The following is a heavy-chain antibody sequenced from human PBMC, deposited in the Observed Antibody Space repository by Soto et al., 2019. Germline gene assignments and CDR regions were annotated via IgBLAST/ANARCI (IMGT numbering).Heavy chain of an antibody. Sequence: QVQLVESGGGVVQPGRSLRLSCAVSGITFSSYVMHWVRQAPGKGLEWVAVVSYDGSQKYYADSVKGRFTISRDNSKNTLYLQMDSLRAEDTAVYYCARSLWRTSGTAPLDYWGQGTLITVSS. V-gene: IGHV3-30-3*01. D-gene: IGHD3-10*01. CDR3: ARSLWRTSGTAPLDY. CDR2: VSYDGSQK. J-gene: IGHJ4*02. CDR1: GITFSSYV.